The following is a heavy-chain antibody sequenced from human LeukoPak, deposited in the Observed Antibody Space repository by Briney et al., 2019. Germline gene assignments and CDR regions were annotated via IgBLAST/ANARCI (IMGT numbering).Heavy chain of an antibody. J-gene: IGHJ4*02. D-gene: IGHD1-26*01. V-gene: IGHV3-21*01. CDR3: ARAYSGSYLDY. Sequence: TGGSLRLSCAASGFTFSSFRMNWVRQAPGKGLEWVSSISGSSSYMFYADSVKGRFTISRDNAKNSLYLQMNSLRVEDTAVYYCARAYSGSYLDYWGQGTPVTVSS. CDR1: GFTFSSFR. CDR2: ISGSSSYM.